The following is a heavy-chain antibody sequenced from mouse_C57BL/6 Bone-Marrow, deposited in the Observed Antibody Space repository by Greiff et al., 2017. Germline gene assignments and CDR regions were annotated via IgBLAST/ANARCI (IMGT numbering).Heavy chain of an antibody. CDR2: ISYDGSN. J-gene: IGHJ2*01. V-gene: IGHV3-6*01. D-gene: IGHD1-1*01. CDR1: GYSITSGYY. Sequence: EVKVEESGPGLVKPSQSLSLTCSVTGYSITSGYYWNWIRQFPGNKLEWMGYISYDGSNNSNPSLKNRISITRDTSKNQFFLKLNSVTNEDTATYYCASYGSILYYFDYWGQGTTLTVSS. CDR3: ASYGSILYYFDY.